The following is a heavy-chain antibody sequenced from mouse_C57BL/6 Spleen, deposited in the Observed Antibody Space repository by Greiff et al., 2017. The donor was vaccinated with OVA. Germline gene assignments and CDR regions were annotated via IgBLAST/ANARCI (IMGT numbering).Heavy chain of an antibody. J-gene: IGHJ4*01. CDR3: ARTTVVAHYYAMDY. CDR1: GFSLTSYA. V-gene: IGHV2-9-1*01. CDR2: IWTGGGT. D-gene: IGHD1-1*01. Sequence: VQLQESGPGLVAPSQSLSITCTVSGFSLTSYAISWVRQPPGKGLEWLGVIWTGGGTNYNSALKSRLSISKDNSKSQVFLKMNSLQTDDTARYYCARTTVVAHYYAMDYWGQGTSVTVSS.